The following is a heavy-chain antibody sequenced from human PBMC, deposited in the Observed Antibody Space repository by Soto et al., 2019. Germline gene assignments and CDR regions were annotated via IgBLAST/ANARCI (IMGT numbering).Heavy chain of an antibody. D-gene: IGHD2-8*01. J-gene: IGHJ4*01. CDR3: AADSDCSMVLDRFDF. V-gene: IGHV3-15*07. CDR1: GFTFSNAW. CDR2: IKSKTDGGTT. Sequence: EVQLVESGGDLVKPGGSLRLACAASGFTFSNAWINWVRQAPGKGLEWVGRIKSKTDGGTTDFAALVKGRIAISRDDSKNMVYLEMNRLKIEDTAIYYCAADSDCSMVLDRFDFWGHGTLVTVSS.